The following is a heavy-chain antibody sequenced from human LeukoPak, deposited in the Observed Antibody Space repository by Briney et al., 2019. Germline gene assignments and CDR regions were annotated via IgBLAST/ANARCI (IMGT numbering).Heavy chain of an antibody. J-gene: IGHJ4*02. V-gene: IGHV3-74*01. Sequence: PGGSLRLSCAASGFTFSSYWMHWVRHAPGKGLVWVSRINSDGSSTSYADSVKGRFTISRDNAKNTLYLQMNSLRAEDTAVYYCARPNYDFWSGSSYFDYWGQGTLVTVSS. CDR3: ARPNYDFWSGSSYFDY. D-gene: IGHD3-3*01. CDR1: GFTFSSYW. CDR2: INSDGSST.